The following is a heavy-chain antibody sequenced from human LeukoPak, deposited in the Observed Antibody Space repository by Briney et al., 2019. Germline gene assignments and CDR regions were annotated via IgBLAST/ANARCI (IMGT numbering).Heavy chain of an antibody. J-gene: IGHJ6*02. D-gene: IGHD2-2*01. CDR1: GYTFTGYY. CDR3: ARVVVPAAPLPGMDV. CDR2: INPNSGGT. Sequence: ASVKVSCKASGYTFTGYYMHWVRQAPGQGLEWMGWINPNSGGTNYAQKFQGRVTMTRDTSISTAYMELRRLGSDDTAVYYCARVVVPAAPLPGMDVWGQGTTVTVSS. V-gene: IGHV1-2*02.